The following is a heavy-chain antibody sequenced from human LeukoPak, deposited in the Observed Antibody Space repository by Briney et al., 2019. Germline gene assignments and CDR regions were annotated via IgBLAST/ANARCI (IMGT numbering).Heavy chain of an antibody. CDR3: AREDGCSSTSCHSYFDY. CDR1: GGTFSNYA. D-gene: IGHD2-2*02. Sequence: ASVKVSCKASGGTFSNYAISWVRQAPGQGLEWMGGIIPIFGTANYAQKFQGRVTITTDESTSTAYMELSSLRSEDTAVYYCAREDGCSSTSCHSYFDYWGQGTLVTVSS. J-gene: IGHJ4*02. V-gene: IGHV1-69*05. CDR2: IIPIFGTA.